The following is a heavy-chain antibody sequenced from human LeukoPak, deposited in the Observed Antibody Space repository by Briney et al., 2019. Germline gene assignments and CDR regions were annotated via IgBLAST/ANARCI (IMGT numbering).Heavy chain of an antibody. CDR3: ARGPPESSSSDY. D-gene: IGHD6-13*01. J-gene: IGHJ4*02. Sequence: ASVNVSRKSCGYTFTSYDMNWVRQPAGQGLEWMGWMKPNSGDTGYAQKFQGRVTMTRNTSISTAYMELSSLRSEDTAVYYCARGPPESSSSDYWGQGALGTVSS. CDR1: GYTFTSYD. V-gene: IGHV1-8*01. CDR2: MKPNSGDT.